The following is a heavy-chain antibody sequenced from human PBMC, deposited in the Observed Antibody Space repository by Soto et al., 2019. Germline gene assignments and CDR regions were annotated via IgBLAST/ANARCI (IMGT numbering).Heavy chain of an antibody. V-gene: IGHV1-18*01. CDR1: GYTFTSYG. CDR2: ISACNGNT. CDR3: ARDGGIAVAGLDY. Sequence: AAVMVSCKASGYTFTSYGISWVRQAPGQGLEGMGWISACNGNTNYAQKLQGRVTMTPDTSTSTAYMELRSLRSDDPAVYYCARDGGIAVAGLDYWGQGTLVTVSS. D-gene: IGHD6-19*01. J-gene: IGHJ4*02.